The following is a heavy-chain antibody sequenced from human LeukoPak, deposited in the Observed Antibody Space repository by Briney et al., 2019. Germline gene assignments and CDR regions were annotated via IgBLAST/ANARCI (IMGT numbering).Heavy chain of an antibody. J-gene: IGHJ3*02. Sequence: GGSLRLSCAASGFTFSDYYMSWIRQAPGKGLEWVSYISGSGGTIYYADSVKGRFTISRDNAKNSLYLQMNSPRAEDTAVYYCARPRGESYSDAFDIWGQGTMVTVSS. CDR1: GFTFSDYY. CDR3: ARPRGESYSDAFDI. CDR2: ISGSGGTI. D-gene: IGHD1-26*01. V-gene: IGHV3-11*04.